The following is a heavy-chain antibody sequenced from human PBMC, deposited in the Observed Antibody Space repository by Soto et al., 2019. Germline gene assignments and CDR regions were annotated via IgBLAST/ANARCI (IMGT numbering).Heavy chain of an antibody. CDR2: ISSSSSYT. CDR3: AVHRKSGKAVYYFDY. CDR1: GFTFSDYY. D-gene: IGHD3-10*01. V-gene: IGHV3-11*06. Sequence: GSLRLSCAASGFTFSDYYMSWIRQAPGKGLEWVSYISSSSSYTNYADSVKGRFTISRDNAKNSLYLQMNSLRAEDTAVYYCAVHRKSGKAVYYFDYWGQGTLVTVSS. J-gene: IGHJ4*02.